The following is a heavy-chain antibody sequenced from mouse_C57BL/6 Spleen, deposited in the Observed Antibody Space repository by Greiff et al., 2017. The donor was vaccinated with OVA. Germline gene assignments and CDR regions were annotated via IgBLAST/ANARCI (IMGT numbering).Heavy chain of an antibody. CDR1: GYAFSSSW. CDR2: IYPGDGDT. CDR3: ARRGWFSMDY. D-gene: IGHD2-3*01. V-gene: IGHV1-82*01. J-gene: IGHJ4*01. Sequence: QVQLQQSGPELVKPGASVKISCKASGYAFSSSWMNWVKQRPGKGLEWIGRIYPGDGDTNYNGKFKGKATLTADKSSSTAYMQLSSLTSEDSAVYFCARRGWFSMDYWGQGTSVTVSS.